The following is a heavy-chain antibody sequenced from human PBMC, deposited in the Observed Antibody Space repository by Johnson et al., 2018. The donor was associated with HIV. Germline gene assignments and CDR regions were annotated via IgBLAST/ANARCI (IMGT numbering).Heavy chain of an antibody. CDR1: GFTFSSYA. CDR2: ISYDGSNT. Sequence: VQLVESGGGVVQPGRSLRLSCAASGFTFSSYAMHWVRQAPGKGLEWVAVISYDGSNTYYADSVKGRFTISRDNAKNSLYLQMNSLRAEDTAVYYCARGFDAFDIWGQGTMVTVSS. CDR3: ARGFDAFDI. J-gene: IGHJ3*02. V-gene: IGHV3-30-3*01.